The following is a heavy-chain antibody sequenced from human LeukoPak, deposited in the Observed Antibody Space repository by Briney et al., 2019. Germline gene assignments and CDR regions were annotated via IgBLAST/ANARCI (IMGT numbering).Heavy chain of an antibody. V-gene: IGHV1-3*01. J-gene: IGHJ6*02. D-gene: IGHD6-6*01. Sequence: GASVKVSCKTSGFTFTTYTMHWVRQAPGQRLEWMGWINAGNGNTQYSQKFQGRVTITRDTSASTAYMELSSLRSEDTAVYYCARDPMKIIAADHYYYYYGMDVWGQGTTVTVSS. CDR1: GFTFTTYT. CDR3: ARDPMKIIAADHYYYYYGMDV. CDR2: INAGNGNT.